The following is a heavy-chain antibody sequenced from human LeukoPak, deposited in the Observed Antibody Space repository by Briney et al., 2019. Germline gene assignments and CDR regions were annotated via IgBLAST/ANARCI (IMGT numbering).Heavy chain of an antibody. CDR1: GGSISSYY. CDR3: ARAPNYYDSSDAFDI. V-gene: IGHV4-59*01. CDR2: IYYSGST. J-gene: IGHJ3*02. D-gene: IGHD3-22*01. Sequence: SETLSLTCTVSGGSISSYYWSWIRQPPGKGLEWIGYIYYSGSTNYNPSLKSRVTISVDTSKNQFSLKVSAVTAADTAVYYCARAPNYYDSSDAFDIWGQGTMVTVSS.